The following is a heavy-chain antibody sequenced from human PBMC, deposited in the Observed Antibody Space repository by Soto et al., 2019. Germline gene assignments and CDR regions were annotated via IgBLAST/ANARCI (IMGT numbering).Heavy chain of an antibody. CDR2: ISAYNGNT. D-gene: IGHD3-10*01. CDR1: GYAFTSDG. Sequence: GASVKVSCKASGYAFTSDGISWVRQAPGQGREWMGWISAYNGNTNYAQKLQGRGTMTTDTSTSTAHMELRSLRSDDTAVYYSARVGGSGSYYNAYFDYWGQGTPVTVSS. CDR3: ARVGGSGSYYNAYFDY. V-gene: IGHV1-18*01. J-gene: IGHJ4*02.